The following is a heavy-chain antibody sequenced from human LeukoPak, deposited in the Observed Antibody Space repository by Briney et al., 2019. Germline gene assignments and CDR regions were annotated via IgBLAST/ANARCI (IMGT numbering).Heavy chain of an antibody. Sequence: ASVNVSCKASGYTFTSYGISWVRHAPGQGLEWMGWISAYIGNTNYAQKLQGRVTITTDTSTSTAYMELRSLRSDDTAVYYCARAQYSSGWYARPRRSLYYMDVWGKGTTVTVSS. CDR1: GYTFTSYG. CDR3: ARAQYSSGWYARPRRSLYYMDV. CDR2: ISAYIGNT. V-gene: IGHV1-18*01. D-gene: IGHD6-19*01. J-gene: IGHJ6*03.